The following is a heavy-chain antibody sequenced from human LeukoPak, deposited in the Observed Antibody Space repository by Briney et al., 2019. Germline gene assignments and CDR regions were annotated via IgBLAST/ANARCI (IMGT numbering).Heavy chain of an antibody. D-gene: IGHD5-24*01. CDR3: ARGGLQGSYYYYYGMDV. Sequence: SETLSLTCAVYGGSFSGYYWSWIRQPPGKGLEWIGEINHSGSTNYNPSLKSRVTISVDTSKNQFSLKLSSMTAADTAVYYCARGGLQGSYYYYYGMDVWGQGTTVTVSS. CDR2: INHSGST. V-gene: IGHV4-34*01. CDR1: GGSFSGYY. J-gene: IGHJ6*02.